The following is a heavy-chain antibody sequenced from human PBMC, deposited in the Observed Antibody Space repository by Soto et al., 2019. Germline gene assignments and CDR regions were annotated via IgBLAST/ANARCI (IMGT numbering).Heavy chain of an antibody. V-gene: IGHV3-7*01. Sequence: GGSLRLSCAASGFTFSSYWMSWVRQAPGKGLEWVANIKQDGSEKYYVDSVKGRFTISRDNSKNTLYLQMNSLRAEDTAVYYCAREGPWVGANLAAFDIWGQGTMVTVSS. CDR1: GFTFSSYW. CDR2: IKQDGSEK. J-gene: IGHJ3*02. CDR3: AREGPWVGANLAAFDI. D-gene: IGHD1-26*01.